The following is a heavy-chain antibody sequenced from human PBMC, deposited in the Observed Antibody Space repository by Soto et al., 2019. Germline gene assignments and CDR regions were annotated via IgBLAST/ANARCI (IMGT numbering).Heavy chain of an antibody. CDR1: GYTFTGYY. CDR2: INPNSGGT. D-gene: IGHD6-13*01. J-gene: IGHJ4*02. V-gene: IGHV1-2*04. Sequence: ASVKVSCKASGYTFTGYYMHWVRQAPGQGLEWMGWINPNSGGTNYAQKFQGWVTMTRDTSISTAYMELSRLRSDDTAVYYCARARYSSSWYYFDYWGQGTLVTV. CDR3: ARARYSSSWYYFDY.